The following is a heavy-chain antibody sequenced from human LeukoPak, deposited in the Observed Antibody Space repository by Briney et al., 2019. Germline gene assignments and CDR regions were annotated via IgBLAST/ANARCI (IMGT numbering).Heavy chain of an antibody. J-gene: IGHJ3*01. CDR3: ARDAVTYDAFDV. CDR1: GGSLTNYY. D-gene: IGHD2-21*02. V-gene: IGHV4-59*01. Sequence: SEALSLTCTVSGGSLTNYYWNWIRQPPGKGLEWIGYVFYSGSTNYNPSLKSGVTISVDTSRNQFSLKLSSVTAADTAVNYCARDAVTYDAFDVWGQGTMVTVSS. CDR2: VFYSGST.